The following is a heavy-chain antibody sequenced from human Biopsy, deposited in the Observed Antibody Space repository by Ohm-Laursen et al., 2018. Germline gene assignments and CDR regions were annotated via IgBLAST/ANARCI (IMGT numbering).Heavy chain of an antibody. CDR2: ISWNSDDI. D-gene: IGHD4-17*01. V-gene: IGHV3-9*01. J-gene: IGHJ6*02. Sequence: SLRLSCAASGFIFSDYAMHWVRQVPGKGLEWVSGISWNSDDIGYADSVKGRFTISRDNARNALHLQMNSLRTEDTALYYCAKDLGLNYSDRFLFYYGMDVWGRGTTVTVSS. CDR3: AKDLGLNYSDRFLFYYGMDV. CDR1: GFIFSDYA.